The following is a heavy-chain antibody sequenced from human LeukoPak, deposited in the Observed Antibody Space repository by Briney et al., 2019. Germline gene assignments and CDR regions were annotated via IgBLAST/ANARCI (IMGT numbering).Heavy chain of an antibody. CDR3: ARAYLGYYDSSGDAFDI. CDR1: GYSISSGHY. D-gene: IGHD3-22*01. V-gene: IGHV4-38-2*02. CDR2: IYHSGST. Sequence: SETLSLTCTVSGYSISSGHYWGWIRQPPGKGLERIGSIYHSGSTYYNPSLKSRVTISVDTSKNQFSLKLSSVTAADTAVYYCARAYLGYYDSSGDAFDIWGQGTMVTVSS. J-gene: IGHJ3*02.